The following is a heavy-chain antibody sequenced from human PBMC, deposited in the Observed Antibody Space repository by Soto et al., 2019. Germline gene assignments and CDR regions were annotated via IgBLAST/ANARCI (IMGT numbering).Heavy chain of an antibody. CDR2: ISGKNGNT. CDR3: ARVSSSIVVVPDYGMDV. D-gene: IGHD2-15*01. V-gene: IGHV1-18*04. CDR1: GYTFISHG. J-gene: IGHJ6*02. Sequence: QVQLVQSGVEVKKPGASVKVSCKASGYTFISHGISWVRQVPGQGLEWMGWISGKNGNTNYAQKLQGRVTLTTDTSTSTAYMELRRLRSDDTAVYYCARVSSSIVVVPDYGMDVWGQGTTVTVSS.